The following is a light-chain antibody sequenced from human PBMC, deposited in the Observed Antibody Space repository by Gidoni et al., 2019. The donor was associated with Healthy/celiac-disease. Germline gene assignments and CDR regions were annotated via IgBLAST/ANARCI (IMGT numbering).Light chain of an antibody. V-gene: IGKV3-20*01. CDR2: GAS. CDR3: QQYGSSQET. Sequence: EIVLTQSPGTLSLSPGERATLSCRASQSVSSSYLAWYQQKPGQAPRLLIDGASSRATGIPDRFSGSGSGTDFTLTISRLEPEDFAVYYCQQYGSSQETFGQGTKVEIK. J-gene: IGKJ1*01. CDR1: QSVSSSY.